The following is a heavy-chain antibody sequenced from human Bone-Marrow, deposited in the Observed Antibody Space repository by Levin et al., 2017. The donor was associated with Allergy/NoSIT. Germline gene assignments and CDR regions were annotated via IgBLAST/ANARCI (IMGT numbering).Heavy chain of an antibody. CDR1: GFTFSSSW. J-gene: IGHJ4*02. V-gene: IGHV3-74*01. CDR2: INSDGSDT. D-gene: IGHD6-25*01. Sequence: GGSLRLSCVASGFTFSSSWMHWVRQVPGKGLVWVSLINSDGSDTRYADSVKGRFTVSRDNAKNTVYLQMNSLRAEDAAVYYCARRTGTAATSYYFDYWGQGTLVTVSS. CDR3: ARRTGTAATSYYFDY.